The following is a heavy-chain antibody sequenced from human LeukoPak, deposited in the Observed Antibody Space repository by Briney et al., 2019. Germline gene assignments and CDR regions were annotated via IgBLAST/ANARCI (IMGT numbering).Heavy chain of an antibody. CDR3: ARRAPQEIYCSSTSCYFNSYFDY. Sequence: GGSLRLSCATSGFTFSNYWMSWVRQAPGKGLEWVANIKEDGSEKYYVESVKGRFTISRDNAKTSLYLQMNSLRAEDTAVYYCARRAPQEIYCSSTSCYFNSYFDYWGQGTLVTVSS. J-gene: IGHJ4*02. CDR1: GFTFSNYW. V-gene: IGHV3-7*01. CDR2: IKEDGSEK. D-gene: IGHD2-2*01.